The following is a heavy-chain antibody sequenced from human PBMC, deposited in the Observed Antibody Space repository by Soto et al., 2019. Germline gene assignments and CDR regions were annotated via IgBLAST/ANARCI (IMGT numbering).Heavy chain of an antibody. CDR1: GFSLSTSGVG. D-gene: IGHD6-13*01. Sequence: QITLKESGPTLVTPTQPLTLTCTFSGFSLSTSGVGVGWIRQPPGKALEWLALIYWDDDKRYSPSLKSRLTITKDPSKNPVVLTMTNMDPVDTATYYGAHRQSSSWQEYCQHWGQGTLVTVSS. V-gene: IGHV2-5*02. J-gene: IGHJ1*01. CDR3: AHRQSSSWQEYCQH. CDR2: IYWDDDK.